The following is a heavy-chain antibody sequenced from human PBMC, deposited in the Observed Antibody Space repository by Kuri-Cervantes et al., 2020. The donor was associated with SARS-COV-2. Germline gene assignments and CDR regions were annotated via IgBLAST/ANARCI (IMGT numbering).Heavy chain of an antibody. V-gene: IGHV3-48*01. D-gene: IGHD2-2*01. CDR2: TSSSSRTM. CDR3: ARDMACTSTSCYGFDY. J-gene: IGHJ4*02. CDR1: GFTLSNYD. Sequence: GESLKISCAASGFTLSNYDMNWVRQAPGKGLEWVSYTSSSSRTMYNADSVKGRYTISRDNAKNSLYLQMNSLSAEDTAVYYCARDMACTSTSCYGFDYWGQGTLVTVSS.